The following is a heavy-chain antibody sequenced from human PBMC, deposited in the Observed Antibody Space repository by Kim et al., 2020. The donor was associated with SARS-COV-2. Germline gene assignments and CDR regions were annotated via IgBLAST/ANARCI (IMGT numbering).Heavy chain of an antibody. CDR3: VRAYNSGDLFDN. CDR1: GFTFSDHY. CDR2: IRKKVNGYTT. Sequence: GGSLRLSCAASGFTFSDHYMDWVRQAPGKGLEWVARIRKKVNGYTTEYAASVKGRFTISRDDSENSVYLQMNSLKIDDTAVYYCVRAYNSGDLFDNWGQGTLVTVSS. J-gene: IGHJ4*02. D-gene: IGHD1-26*01. V-gene: IGHV3-72*01.